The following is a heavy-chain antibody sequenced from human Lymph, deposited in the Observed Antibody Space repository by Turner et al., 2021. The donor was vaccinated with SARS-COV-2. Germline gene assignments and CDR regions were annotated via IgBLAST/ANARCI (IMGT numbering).Heavy chain of an antibody. J-gene: IGHJ5*02. CDR1: GGTFSSYA. CDR3: ARGRLDSFGGGYYSWFDP. V-gene: IGHV1-69*04. CDR2: IIPILGIA. Sequence: QVQLVQSGAEVKNPGSSLKVSCKASGGTFSSYAINWVRQAPGQGLEWMGRIIPILGIANYAQKFQGRVTITADKSTSTAYMELSSLRSEDTAVYYCARGRLDSFGGGYYSWFDPWGQGTLVTVSS. D-gene: IGHD3-16*01.